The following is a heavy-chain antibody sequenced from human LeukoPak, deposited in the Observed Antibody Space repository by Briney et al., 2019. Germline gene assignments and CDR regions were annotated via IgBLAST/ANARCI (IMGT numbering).Heavy chain of an antibody. J-gene: IGHJ4*02. D-gene: IGHD2/OR15-2a*01. V-gene: IGHV3-7*01. CDR2: INEDGSVE. CDR1: GFTFSSYS. CDR3: VRDRAYSTFDY. Sequence: GGSLRLSCAASGFTFSSYSMNWVRQAPGKGLEWLANINEDGSVENYVASVKGRFTISRDNAKNSLYLEMNSLRAEDTALYFCVRDRAYSTFDYWGQGTLVTVSS.